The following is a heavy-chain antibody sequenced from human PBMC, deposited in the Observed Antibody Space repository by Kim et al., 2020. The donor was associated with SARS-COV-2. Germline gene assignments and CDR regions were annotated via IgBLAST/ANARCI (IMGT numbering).Heavy chain of an antibody. J-gene: IGHJ4*02. CDR2: IRSKVHGGTT. CDR3: SRGLYDY. CDR1: GFTFGDYA. V-gene: IGHV3-49*03. D-gene: IGHD3-16*01. Sequence: GSLRLSCTTSGFTFGDYAMSWFRQGPGKGLEWVGFIRSKVHGGTTEYAASVKGKFTISRDDSRSVAYLQMNSLQTEDTAVYYCSRGLYDYWGQGTLVTVSS.